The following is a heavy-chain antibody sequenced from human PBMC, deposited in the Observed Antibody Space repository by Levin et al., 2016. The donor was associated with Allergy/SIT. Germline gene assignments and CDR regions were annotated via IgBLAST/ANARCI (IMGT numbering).Heavy chain of an antibody. D-gene: IGHD3-16*01. Sequence: VRQAPGKGLVWVSRINSDGSSTSYADSVKGRFTISRDNAKNTLYLQMNSLRAEDTAVYYCGFGYYMDVWGKGTTVTVSS. CDR2: INSDGSST. CDR3: GFGYYMDV. J-gene: IGHJ6*03. V-gene: IGHV3-74*01.